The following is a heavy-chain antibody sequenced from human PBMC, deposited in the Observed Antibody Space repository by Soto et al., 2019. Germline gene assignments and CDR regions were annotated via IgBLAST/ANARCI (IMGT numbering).Heavy chain of an antibody. CDR1: GGSISSSSYY. CDR2: VYYSGST. CDR3: ARLVGATPHDAFDI. V-gene: IGHV4-39*01. D-gene: IGHD1-26*01. Sequence: QLQLQESGPGLVKPSETLSLTCTVSGGSISSSSYYWGWIRQPPGKGLEWIGSVYYSGSTYYNSSFKSRVTISVDTSKNQFSLKLSSVTAADTAVYYCARLVGATPHDAFDIWGQGTMVTVSS. J-gene: IGHJ3*02.